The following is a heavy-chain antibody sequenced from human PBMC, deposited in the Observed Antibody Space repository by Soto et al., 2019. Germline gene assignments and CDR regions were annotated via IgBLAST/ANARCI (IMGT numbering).Heavy chain of an antibody. CDR1: GGSISSGGYS. CDR3: ARVKRYSNSFGGFYYYGMDV. CDR2: IYHSGST. Sequence: SETLSLTCAVSGGSISSGGYSWSWIRQPPGKGLEWIGYIYHSGSTYYNPSLKSRVTISVDRSKNQFSLKLSSVTAADTAVYYCARVKRYSNSFGGFYYYGMDVWGQGTTVTVSS. D-gene: IGHD4-4*01. J-gene: IGHJ6*02. V-gene: IGHV4-30-2*01.